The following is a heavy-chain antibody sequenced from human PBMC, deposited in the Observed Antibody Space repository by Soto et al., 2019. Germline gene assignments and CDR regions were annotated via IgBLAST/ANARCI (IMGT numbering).Heavy chain of an antibody. CDR3: ARGYYDSSGYYP. Sequence: SDTLSLTCPLSGGSVRSDYWSVIRQPPGKGLEWIGHMYYSGSTKYNPSLKSRVTISIDTSRNHFSLKLTSVTAADTALYYCARGYYDSSGYYPWGQGTLVTVSS. CDR2: MYYSGST. J-gene: IGHJ5*02. CDR1: GGSVRSDY. D-gene: IGHD3-22*01. V-gene: IGHV4-59*02.